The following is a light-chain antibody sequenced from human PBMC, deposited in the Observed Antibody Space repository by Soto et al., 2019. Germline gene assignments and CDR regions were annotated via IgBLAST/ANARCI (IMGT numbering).Light chain of an antibody. CDR3: TSYTPTGALV. CDR1: NTDVGGHNY. J-gene: IGLJ3*02. Sequence: QSVLTQPASVSGSPGQSITVSCTGTNTDVGGHNYVSWYQHRPGKAPRLMIYEVRNRLSGVSNRFSGSKSGNTASLTISGLQSEDEADYYCTSYTPTGALVFGSGTKLTVL. V-gene: IGLV2-14*01. CDR2: EVR.